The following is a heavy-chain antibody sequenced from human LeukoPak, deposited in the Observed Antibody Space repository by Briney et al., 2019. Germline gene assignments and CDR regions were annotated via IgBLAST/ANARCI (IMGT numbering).Heavy chain of an antibody. D-gene: IGHD3-10*01. CDR2: ISGSGDST. CDR3: ARDYFGSGTYYPYQYYGMDV. Sequence: GASLRLSCAASGLNFRAYGMSWVRQAPGKGLEWVSTISGSGDSTSHADSVKGRFTISRDNSKNTLSLQMNSLRAEDTAVYFCARDYFGSGTYYPYQYYGMDVWGQGTTVTVSS. J-gene: IGHJ6*02. CDR1: GLNFRAYG. V-gene: IGHV3-23*01.